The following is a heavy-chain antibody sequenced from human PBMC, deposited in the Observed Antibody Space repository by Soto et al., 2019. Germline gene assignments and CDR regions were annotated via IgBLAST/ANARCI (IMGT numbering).Heavy chain of an antibody. CDR1: GGSISSYY. V-gene: IGHV4-59*01. D-gene: IGHD4-4*01. Sequence: SETLSLTCTVSGGSISSYYWSWIRQPPGKGLEWIGYIYYSGSTNYNPSLKSRVTISVDTSKNQFSLKLSSVTAADTAVYYCARSYLYYSNLDYWGRGTLVTVSS. J-gene: IGHJ4*02. CDR2: IYYSGST. CDR3: ARSYLYYSNLDY.